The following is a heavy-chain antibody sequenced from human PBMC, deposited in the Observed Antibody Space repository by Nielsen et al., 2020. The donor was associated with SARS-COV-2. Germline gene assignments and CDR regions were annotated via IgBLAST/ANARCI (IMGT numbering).Heavy chain of an antibody. Sequence: GGSLRLSCAASGFTFSSYGMHWVRQAPGKGLEWVAVISYDGSNKYYPGSVKGRFTISRENAKNSLYLQMNSLRAGDTAVYYCARAVAGLYYYYMDVWGKGTTVTVSS. J-gene: IGHJ6*03. CDR2: ISYDGSNK. CDR1: GFTFSSYG. D-gene: IGHD6-19*01. V-gene: IGHV3-30*03. CDR3: ARAVAGLYYYYMDV.